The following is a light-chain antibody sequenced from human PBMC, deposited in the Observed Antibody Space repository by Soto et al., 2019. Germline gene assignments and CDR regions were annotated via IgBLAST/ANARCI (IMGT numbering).Light chain of an antibody. CDR2: SAS. CDR1: QGMSTY. J-gene: IGKJ4*01. CDR3: QQLNGYQLA. Sequence: DIPLPQSPSFLSASVGDTVTITCRASQGMSTYLAWYQQKPGKVPKLLIRSASTLQSGVPPRFSGGGSGTEFTLTISTLQPDDSGIYYCQQLNGYQLAFGGGTNVEIK. V-gene: IGKV1-9*01.